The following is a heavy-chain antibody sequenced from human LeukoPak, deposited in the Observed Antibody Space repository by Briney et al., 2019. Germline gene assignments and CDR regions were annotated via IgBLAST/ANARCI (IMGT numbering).Heavy chain of an antibody. D-gene: IGHD6-6*01. J-gene: IGHJ4*02. CDR2: IYSGGST. V-gene: IGHV3-53*01. CDR3: ATLPWYSSSSLIAY. Sequence: PGGSLRLSCAASGFTVSSNYMSWVRQAPGKGLEWVSVIYSGGSTYYADSVKGRFTISRDNSKNALYLQMNSLRAEDRAVYYCATLPWYSSSSLIAYGGRGTLVTASS. CDR1: GFTVSSNY.